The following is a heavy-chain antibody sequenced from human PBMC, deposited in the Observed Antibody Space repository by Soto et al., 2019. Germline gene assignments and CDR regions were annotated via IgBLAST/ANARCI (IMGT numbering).Heavy chain of an antibody. CDR3: AKKVNSGSGSQYFDY. D-gene: IGHD3-10*01. V-gene: IGHV3-23*01. Sequence: PGGSLRLSCSASGFTFSSYDMHWVRQGPGKGLEWVSGFRGSGDDGTTYYADSVKGRLTISRDNSKNMLFLQMNSLRAEDTAIYYCAKKVNSGSGSQYFDYWGQGTLVTVSS. J-gene: IGHJ4*02. CDR2: FRGSGDDGTT. CDR1: GFTFSSYD.